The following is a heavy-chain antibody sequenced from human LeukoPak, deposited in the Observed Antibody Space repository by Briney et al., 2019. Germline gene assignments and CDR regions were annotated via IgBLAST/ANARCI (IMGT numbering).Heavy chain of an antibody. CDR3: AKIAPWGAVTTTDGFDY. D-gene: IGHD4-17*01. V-gene: IGHV3-23*01. J-gene: IGHJ4*02. CDR1: GFTFSTYA. CDR2: ISDSGGST. Sequence: PGGSLRLSCAASGFTFSTYAMSWVRQAPGKGLEWVSAISDSGGSTYYADSVKGRFTISRDNSKNTLYVQMNSLRAEDTAVYYCAKIAPWGAVTTTDGFDYWGQGTLVTVSP.